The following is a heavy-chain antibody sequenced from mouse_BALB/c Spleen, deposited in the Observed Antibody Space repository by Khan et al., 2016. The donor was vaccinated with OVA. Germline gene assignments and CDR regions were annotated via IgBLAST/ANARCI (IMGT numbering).Heavy chain of an antibody. D-gene: IGHD1-1*01. CDR2: INPSTGYT. CDR1: GYTFTSYW. CDR3: ANHGSSAAWLTY. Sequence: QVQLQQSGAELAKPGASVKMSCKASGYTFTSYWMHWVTQRPGQGLEWIGYINPSTGYTEYNQRFKDKATLTADKSSSTAYMQLSSLPSEESAVYYCANHGSSAAWLTYWGQGTLVTVSA. J-gene: IGHJ3*01. V-gene: IGHV1-7*01.